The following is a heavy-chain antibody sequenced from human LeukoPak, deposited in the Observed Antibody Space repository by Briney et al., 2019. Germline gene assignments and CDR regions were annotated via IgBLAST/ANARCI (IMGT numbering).Heavy chain of an antibody. CDR2: ISGSGGST. J-gene: IGHJ5*02. CDR3: AKRILTWFDP. Sequence: HPGGSLRLSCEASAFTFSSYWMSWVRQAPGKGLEWVSAISGSGGSTYYADSVKGRFTISRDNSKNTLYLQMNSLRAVDTAVYYCAKRILTWFDPWGQGTLVTVSS. V-gene: IGHV3-23*01. D-gene: IGHD3-10*01. CDR1: AFTFSSYW.